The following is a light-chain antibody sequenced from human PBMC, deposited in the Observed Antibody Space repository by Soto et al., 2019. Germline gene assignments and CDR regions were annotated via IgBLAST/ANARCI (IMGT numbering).Light chain of an antibody. Sequence: DIVMTQSPDSLAVSLGERATINCKSSQSFLYNSNNKNYLAWFQQKSGQPPKLLIYWASTRESGVPDRFSGSGSGTDFTLTVSSLQAEDVAVYYCQQYYNGPWTFGQGTRVEIK. CDR3: QQYYNGPWT. CDR2: WAS. V-gene: IGKV4-1*01. CDR1: QSFLYNSNNKNY. J-gene: IGKJ1*01.